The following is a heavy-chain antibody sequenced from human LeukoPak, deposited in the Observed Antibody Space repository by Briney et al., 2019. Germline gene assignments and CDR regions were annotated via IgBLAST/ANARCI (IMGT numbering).Heavy chain of an antibody. V-gene: IGHV4-34*01. Sequence: PSETLSLTCAVYGGSFSGYYWSWVRQPPGKGLEWIGEINHSGSTNYNPSLKSRVTISVDTSKNQFSLKLSSVTAADTAVYYCARRPRGTIARIDYWGQGTLVTVSS. CDR3: ARRPRGTIARIDY. D-gene: IGHD3-16*01. CDR1: GGSFSGYY. CDR2: INHSGST. J-gene: IGHJ4*02.